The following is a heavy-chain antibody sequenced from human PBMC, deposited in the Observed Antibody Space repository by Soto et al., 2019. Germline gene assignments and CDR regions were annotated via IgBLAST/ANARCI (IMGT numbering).Heavy chain of an antibody. CDR2: INPNSGGT. V-gene: IGHV1-2*04. D-gene: IGHD3-10*01. CDR1: GYTFTGYY. J-gene: IGHJ6*02. CDR3: ATWGSGSYSGYYGMDV. Sequence: GAAVKVSCKASGYTFTGYYMHWVRQAPGQGLEWMGWINPNSGGTNYAQKFQGWVTMTRDTSISTVYMELSRLRSDGTAVYYCATWGSGSYSGYYGMDVWGQGTTVTVSS.